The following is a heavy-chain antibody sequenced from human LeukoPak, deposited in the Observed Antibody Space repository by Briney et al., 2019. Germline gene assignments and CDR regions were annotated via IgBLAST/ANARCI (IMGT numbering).Heavy chain of an antibody. V-gene: IGHV4-34*01. CDR3: ARLVADYGGNFGPDNSWFLFDY. Sequence: PSETLSLTCAVYGGSFSGYYWSWIRQPPGKGLEWIGEINHSGSTNYNPSLKSRVTISVDTSKNQFSLKLSSVTAADTAVYYCARLVADYGGNFGPDNSWFLFDYWGQGTLVTVSS. D-gene: IGHD4-23*01. CDR1: GGSFSGYY. CDR2: INHSGST. J-gene: IGHJ4*02.